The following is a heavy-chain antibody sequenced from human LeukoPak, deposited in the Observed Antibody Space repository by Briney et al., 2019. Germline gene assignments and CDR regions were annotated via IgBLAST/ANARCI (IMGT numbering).Heavy chain of an antibody. Sequence: PSETLSLTCTVSGGSISSYYWSWVRQPPGKGLEWIGYIYYSGSTNYNPSLKSRVTISVDTSKNQFSLKLSSVTAADTAVYYCARGSVRGSGAAFDYWGQGTLVTVSS. V-gene: IGHV4-59*12. J-gene: IGHJ4*02. CDR3: ARGSVRGSGAAFDY. CDR2: IYYSGST. CDR1: GGSISSYY. D-gene: IGHD3-10*01.